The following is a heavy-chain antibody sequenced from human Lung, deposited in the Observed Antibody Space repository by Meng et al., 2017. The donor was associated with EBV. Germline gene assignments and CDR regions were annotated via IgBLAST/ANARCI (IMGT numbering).Heavy chain of an antibody. D-gene: IGHD4-23*01. V-gene: IGHV3-11*01. CDR2: ISSSSSSI. CDR3: ATTTGVNYYASRKYAFDT. CDR1: GFIFSDYY. J-gene: IGHJ3*02. Sequence: GQWGGLGGGLVGPGSALTLSCAVSGFIFSDYYMMWIRQAPGKGPEWVSYISSSSSSIYYADSVKGRFTISRDNAKNSLFLQMDSLRAEDTAVYYCATTTGVNYYASRKYAFDTWGQGTMVTVSS.